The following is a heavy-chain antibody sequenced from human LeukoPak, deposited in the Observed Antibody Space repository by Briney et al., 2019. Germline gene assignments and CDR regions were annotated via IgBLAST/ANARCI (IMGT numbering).Heavy chain of an antibody. CDR1: GYTFTGYY. Sequence: ASVKVSCKASGYTFTGYYMHWVRQAPGQGLEWMGWINPNSGGTNYAQKFQGRVTMTRDTSISTAYMELSRLRSDDTAVYYCARDEGGGSYDLLNWFGPWGQGTLVTVSS. D-gene: IGHD3-22*01. CDR2: INPNSGGT. CDR3: ARDEGGGSYDLLNWFGP. V-gene: IGHV1-2*02. J-gene: IGHJ5*02.